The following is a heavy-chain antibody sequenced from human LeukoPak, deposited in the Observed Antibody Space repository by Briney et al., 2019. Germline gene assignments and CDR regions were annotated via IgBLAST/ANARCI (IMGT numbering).Heavy chain of an antibody. CDR2: IDTAGDT. D-gene: IGHD3-10*01. V-gene: IGHV3-13*04. J-gene: IGHJ4*02. CDR3: ARVSGSGSYYYDF. CDR1: GFTFSSYH. Sequence: GGSLRLSCAASGFTFSSYHMHWVRQATGKGLEWVSGIDTAGDTYYAGSVKGRFTISRGNAKNSFYLQMNSLRPGDTAVYYCARVSGSGSYYYDFWGQGILVTVSS.